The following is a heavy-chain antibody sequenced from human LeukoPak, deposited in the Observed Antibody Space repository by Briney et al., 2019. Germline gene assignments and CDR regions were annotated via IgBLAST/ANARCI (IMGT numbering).Heavy chain of an antibody. CDR2: INHSGST. CDR1: GGSFSGYY. V-gene: IGHV4-34*01. J-gene: IGHJ3*02. Sequence: SETLSLTCAVYGGSFSGYYWSWIRQPPGKGLEWMGEINHSGSTNYNPSLKSRVTISVDTSKNQFSLKLSSVTAADTAVYYCATPGGYNYDDAFDIWGQGTMVTVSS. CDR3: ATPGGYNYDDAFDI. D-gene: IGHD5-24*01.